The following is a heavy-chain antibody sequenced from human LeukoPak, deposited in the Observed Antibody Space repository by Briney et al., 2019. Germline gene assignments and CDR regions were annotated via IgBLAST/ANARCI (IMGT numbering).Heavy chain of an antibody. CDR3: ARAGDYGDYTTHYFDY. CDR1: RFTFSSYW. D-gene: IGHD4-17*01. V-gene: IGHV3-74*01. CDR2: INSDGSGT. Sequence: HPGGSLRLSCAASRFTFSSYWMHWVRQAPGKGLVWVSRINSDGSGTTYADSVKGRFTISRDNAKNTLYLQMNSLRAGDTAVYYCARAGDYGDYTTHYFDYWGQGTLVTVSS. J-gene: IGHJ4*02.